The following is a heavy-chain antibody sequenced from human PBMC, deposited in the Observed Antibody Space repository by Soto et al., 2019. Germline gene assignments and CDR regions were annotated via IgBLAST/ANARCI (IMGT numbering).Heavy chain of an antibody. CDR1: GGSTSGSY. J-gene: IGHJ4*02. CDR3: ARSVAVPGAHIDY. D-gene: IGHD6-19*01. Sequence: SETLSLTCGVSGGSTSGSYWSWIRQSPGKGLEWLGYVYYTGSTNYSPSLRSRVSISVDTSKNEFSLRLSSVTAADTAVYFCARSVAVPGAHIDYWGQGTQVTVSS. V-gene: IGHV4-59*01. CDR2: VYYTGST.